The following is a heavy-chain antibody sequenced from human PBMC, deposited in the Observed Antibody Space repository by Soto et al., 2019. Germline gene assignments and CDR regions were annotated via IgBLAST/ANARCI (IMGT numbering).Heavy chain of an antibody. CDR3: ARVPGKKQWLVDYYYYYYMDV. D-gene: IGHD6-19*01. Sequence: GESLKISCKGSGYSFTSYWIGWVRQMPGKGLEWMGIIYPGDSDTRYSPSFQGQVTISADKSISTAYLQWSSLKASDTAMYYCARVPGKKQWLVDYYYYYYMDVWGKGTTVTVSS. CDR2: IYPGDSDT. J-gene: IGHJ6*03. CDR1: GYSFTSYW. V-gene: IGHV5-51*01.